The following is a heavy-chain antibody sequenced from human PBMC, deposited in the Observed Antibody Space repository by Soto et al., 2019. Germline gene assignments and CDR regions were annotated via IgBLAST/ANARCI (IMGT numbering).Heavy chain of an antibody. V-gene: IGHV4-59*01. Sequence: SETLSLTCTVPGGSIISYYWSWTRQPPGKGLEWIGYIYYSGSTNYNPSLKSRVTISVDTSKNQFSLKLNSVTAADTAVYYCARGSPYYFGSGSYSPYNYYGMDVWGQGTTVT. D-gene: IGHD3-10*01. CDR3: ARGSPYYFGSGSYSPYNYYGMDV. J-gene: IGHJ6*02. CDR1: GGSIISYY. CDR2: IYYSGST.